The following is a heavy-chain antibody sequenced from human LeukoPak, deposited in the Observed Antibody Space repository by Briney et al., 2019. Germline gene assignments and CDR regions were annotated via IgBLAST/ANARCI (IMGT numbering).Heavy chain of an antibody. J-gene: IGHJ4*02. CDR3: ARGRGGFDY. CDR1: GYIFSTYD. CDR2: MNPNSGNT. V-gene: IGHV1-8*03. Sequence: ASVKVSCKASGYIFSTYDIHWVRQATGQGLEWMGWMNPNSGNTGYAQKFQGRVTITRNTSISTAYMELSSLRSEDTAVYYCARGRGGFDYWGQGTLVTVSS. D-gene: IGHD3-16*01.